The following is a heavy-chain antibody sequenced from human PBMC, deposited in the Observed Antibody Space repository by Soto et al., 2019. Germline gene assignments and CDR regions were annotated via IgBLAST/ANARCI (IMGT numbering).Heavy chain of an antibody. D-gene: IGHD1-26*01. CDR3: ARHGGGSYLLDY. J-gene: IGHJ4*02. Sequence: SETLSLTCTVSGGSISSYYWSWIRQPPGKGLEWIGYIYYSGSTNYNPSLKSRVTISVDTSKNQFSLKLSSVTAADTAVYYWARHGGGSYLLDYWGQGTLVNVSS. V-gene: IGHV4-59*08. CDR1: GGSISSYY. CDR2: IYYSGST.